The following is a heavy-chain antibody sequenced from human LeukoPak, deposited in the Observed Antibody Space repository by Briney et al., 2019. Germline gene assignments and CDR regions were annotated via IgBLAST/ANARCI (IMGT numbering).Heavy chain of an antibody. D-gene: IGHD6-19*01. Sequence: GGSLRLSCAASGFTFSSYGMHWVRQAPGKGLEWVAVISYDGSNKFYADSVKGRFTISRDNSKNTLYLHLGSLRPEDMAVYYCARGTRFITVAGTSLSFDPWGQGILVIVSS. CDR2: ISYDGSNK. CDR1: GFTFSSYG. CDR3: ARGTRFITVAGTSLSFDP. V-gene: IGHV3-30*03. J-gene: IGHJ5*02.